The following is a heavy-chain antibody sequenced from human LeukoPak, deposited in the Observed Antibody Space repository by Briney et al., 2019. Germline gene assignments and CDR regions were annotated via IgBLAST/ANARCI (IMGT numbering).Heavy chain of an antibody. Sequence: GGSLRLSCAASGFTFSNYVMSWVRQAPGKGLEWVSTISGSGGSTYYADSVKGRFTISRDNSKNTLYLQVNSLRAEDTAVYHCALGLRYCSSTSCYPYAFDIWGQGTVVTVSS. CDR2: ISGSGGST. CDR3: ALGLRYCSSTSCYPYAFDI. D-gene: IGHD2-2*01. V-gene: IGHV3-23*01. CDR1: GFTFSNYV. J-gene: IGHJ3*02.